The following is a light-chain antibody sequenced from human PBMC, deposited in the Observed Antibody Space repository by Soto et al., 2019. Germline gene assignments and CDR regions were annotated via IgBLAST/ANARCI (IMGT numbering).Light chain of an antibody. CDR3: QQYHNWPPIT. CDR2: AAS. Sequence: DIQMTQSPSSLSASVGDRVTITCRASQSISSYLNWYQQKPGKAPKLLIYAASSLKRGVPSRFSGSGSGTDFTLTISSLQSEDFAVYYCQQYHNWPPITFGQGTRLEIK. J-gene: IGKJ5*01. CDR1: QSISSY. V-gene: IGKV1-39*01.